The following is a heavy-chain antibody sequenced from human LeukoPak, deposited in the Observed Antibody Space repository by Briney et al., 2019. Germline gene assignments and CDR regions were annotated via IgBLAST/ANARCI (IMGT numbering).Heavy chain of an antibody. V-gene: IGHV4-61*02. J-gene: IGHJ5*02. CDR1: GASISSGSHY. Sequence: PSETLSLTCTVSGASISSGSHYRSWIRQPAGKGLEWIGRLYVSSDTTYSPSLKSRVTISADTSKNQFSLKLSSVTAADTAVYYCARDWYSSSLDNWFDPWGQGILVTVSS. CDR3: ARDWYSSSLDNWFDP. D-gene: IGHD6-13*01. CDR2: LYVSSDT.